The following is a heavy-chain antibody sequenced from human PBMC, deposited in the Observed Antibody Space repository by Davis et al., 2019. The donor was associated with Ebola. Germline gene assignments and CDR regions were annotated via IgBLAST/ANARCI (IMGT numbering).Heavy chain of an antibody. J-gene: IGHJ4*02. CDR1: GGSISSGGYS. CDR3: ARIPSSSTFYFDS. CDR2: IYHSGST. Sequence: SETLSLTCAVSGGSISSGGYSWSWIRQPPGKGLEWIGYIYHSGSTYYNPSLKSRVTISVDRSKNQFSLKLSSVTAADTAMYFCARIPSSSTFYFDSWGQGTLVTVSS. V-gene: IGHV4-30-2*01. D-gene: IGHD2-2*01.